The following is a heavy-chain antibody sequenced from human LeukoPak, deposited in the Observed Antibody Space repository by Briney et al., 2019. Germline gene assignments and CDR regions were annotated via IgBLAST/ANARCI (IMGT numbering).Heavy chain of an antibody. CDR1: GFTFSSYA. Sequence: GGSLRLSCAASGFTFSSYAMSWVRQAPGKGLEWVSAISGSGGSTYYADSVKGRFTISRDNSKNTLYLQMNSLRAEDTAVYYCASSTGVAAAGTVFDYWGQGTLVTVSS. CDR2: ISGSGGST. J-gene: IGHJ4*02. CDR3: ASSTGVAAAGTVFDY. D-gene: IGHD6-13*01. V-gene: IGHV3-23*01.